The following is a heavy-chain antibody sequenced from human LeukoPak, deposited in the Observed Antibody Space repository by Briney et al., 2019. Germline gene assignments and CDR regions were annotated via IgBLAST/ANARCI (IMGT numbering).Heavy chain of an antibody. J-gene: IGHJ3*02. D-gene: IGHD6-13*01. CDR2: ISSSSSSYI. CDR3: ARAQYSSSWYDAFDI. V-gene: IGHV3-21*01. CDR1: GFTFSSYS. Sequence: GGSLRLSCAASGFTFSSYSMNWVRQAPGKGLEWVSSISSSSSSYIYYADSVKGRFTISRDNAKNSLYLQMNSLRAEDTAVYYCARAQYSSSWYDAFDIWGQGTMVTVSS.